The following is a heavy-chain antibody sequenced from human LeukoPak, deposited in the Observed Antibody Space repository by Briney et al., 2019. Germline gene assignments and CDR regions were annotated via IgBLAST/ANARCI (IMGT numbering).Heavy chain of an antibody. CDR3: AREGRNSYWYFDL. CDR1: GLTFSRYW. Sequence: GGSLRLSCAASGLTFSRYWMHWVRQAPGKGLVWVSRINSDGSSTRYADSVKGRFTISSDNAQNTVYLQMNSLRAEDTAVYYCAREGRNSYWYFDLWGRGTLVTVSS. J-gene: IGHJ2*01. D-gene: IGHD4-23*01. V-gene: IGHV3-74*01. CDR2: INSDGSST.